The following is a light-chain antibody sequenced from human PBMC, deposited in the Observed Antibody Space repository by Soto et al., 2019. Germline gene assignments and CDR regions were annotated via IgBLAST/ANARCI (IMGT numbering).Light chain of an antibody. CDR2: DVT. J-gene: IGLJ2*01. CDR3: CSSAGSDNMV. Sequence: QSALTQPRSVSGSPGQSVTISCTGTSSDVGGYNYVSWYQQHPGRAPKLMIYDVTKRPSGVPDRFSGAKSGNTASLTISGLQAEEEADYYCCSSAGSDNMVFGGGTKLTVL. CDR1: SSDVGGYNY. V-gene: IGLV2-11*01.